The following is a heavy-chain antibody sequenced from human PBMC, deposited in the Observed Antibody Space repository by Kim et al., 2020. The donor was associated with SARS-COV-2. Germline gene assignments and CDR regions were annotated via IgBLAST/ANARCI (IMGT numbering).Heavy chain of an antibody. CDR1: GFTFSNAW. Sequence: GGSLRLSCAASGFTFSNAWMSWVRQAPGKGLEWVGRIKSKTDGGTTDYAAPVKGRFTISRDDSKNTLYLQMNSLKTEDTAVYYCTTERKRSSWKIGGWFDPWGQGTLVTVSS. J-gene: IGHJ5*02. V-gene: IGHV3-15*01. D-gene: IGHD6-13*01. CDR2: IKSKTDGGTT. CDR3: TTERKRSSWKIGGWFDP.